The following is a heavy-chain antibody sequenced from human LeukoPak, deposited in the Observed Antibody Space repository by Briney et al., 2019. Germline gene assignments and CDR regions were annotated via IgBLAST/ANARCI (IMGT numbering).Heavy chain of an antibody. CDR1: GGSISSSSYY. CDR3: VRVRYSDSSVLTRKRSYYFDY. D-gene: IGHD3-22*01. CDR2: IYYSGRT. Sequence: SETLSLTCTVSGGSISSSSYYWGWIRQPPGKGLEWIGSIYYSGRTYYNPSLKSRVTISVDTSSNRFSLRLSSVTAADTAVYYCVRVRYSDSSVLTRKRSYYFDYWGQGTLVTVSS. J-gene: IGHJ4*02. V-gene: IGHV4-39*07.